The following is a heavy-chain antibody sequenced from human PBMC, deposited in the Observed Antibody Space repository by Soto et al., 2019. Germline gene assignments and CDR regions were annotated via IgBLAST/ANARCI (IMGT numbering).Heavy chain of an antibody. CDR3: ATQLYDILTGYENNWFDP. D-gene: IGHD3-9*01. CDR2: IYYSGST. Sequence: PSETLSLTCTVSGGSISSSSYYWGWIRQPPGKGLEWIGSIYYSGSTYYNPSLKSRVTISVDTSKNHFSLKLSSVTAADTAVYYCATQLYDILTGYENNWFDPWGQGTLVTVSS. CDR1: GGSISSSSYY. J-gene: IGHJ5*02. V-gene: IGHV4-39*01.